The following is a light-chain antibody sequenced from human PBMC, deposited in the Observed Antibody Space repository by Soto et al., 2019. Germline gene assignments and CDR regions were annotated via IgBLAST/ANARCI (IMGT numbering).Light chain of an antibody. Sequence: EIVLTQSPGNLSLSPGERATLSCRASQNLGSSYLAWYQQKPGQAPRLLIYGASTRATGIPDRFSGSGSGTDFTLTISRLEPEDCALYYCQQYGNSPTFGQGTKVEIK. V-gene: IGKV3-20*01. CDR2: GAS. CDR3: QQYGNSPT. J-gene: IGKJ1*01. CDR1: QNLGSSY.